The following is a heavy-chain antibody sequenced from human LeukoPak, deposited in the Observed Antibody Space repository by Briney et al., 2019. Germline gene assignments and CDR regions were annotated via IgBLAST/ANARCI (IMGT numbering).Heavy chain of an antibody. D-gene: IGHD6-19*01. Sequence: SETLSLTCTVSGGSISSSSYYWGWIRQPPGKGLEWIGSIYYSGSTYYNPSLKSRVTISVDTSKNQFSLKLSSVTAADTAVYYCARSGIAEAGTWGYYYYYGMDVWGQGTTVTVSS. CDR3: ARSGIAEAGTWGYYYYYGMDV. CDR1: GGSISSSSYY. CDR2: IYYSGST. J-gene: IGHJ6*02. V-gene: IGHV4-39*01.